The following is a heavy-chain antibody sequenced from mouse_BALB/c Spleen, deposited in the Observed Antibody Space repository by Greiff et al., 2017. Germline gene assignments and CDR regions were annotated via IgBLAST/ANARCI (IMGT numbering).Heavy chain of an antibody. J-gene: IGHJ3*01. D-gene: IGHD2-4*01. Sequence: EVKLVESGGDLVKPGGSLKLSCAASGFTFSSYGMSWVRQTPDKRLEWVATISSGGSYTYYPDSVKGRFTISRDNAKNTLYLQMSSLKSEDTAMYYCASYEYDVVAYWGQGTLVTVSA. CDR3: ASYEYDVVAY. CDR1: GFTFSSYG. V-gene: IGHV5-6*01. CDR2: ISSGGSYT.